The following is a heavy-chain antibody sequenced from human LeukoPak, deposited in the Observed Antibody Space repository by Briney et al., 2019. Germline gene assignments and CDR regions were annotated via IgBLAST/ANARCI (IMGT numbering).Heavy chain of an antibody. J-gene: IGHJ3*02. V-gene: IGHV3-30*02. CDR2: IRYDGSDK. Sequence: GGSLRLSCAASGFTFSNYGMHWVRQAPGKGLEWVAFIRYDGSDKYYADSVKGRFTISRDNSKNTLYLQMNSLRAEDTAVYYCARGSGSYSDAFDIWGQGTVVTVSS. CDR1: GFTFSNYG. D-gene: IGHD3-10*01. CDR3: ARGSGSYSDAFDI.